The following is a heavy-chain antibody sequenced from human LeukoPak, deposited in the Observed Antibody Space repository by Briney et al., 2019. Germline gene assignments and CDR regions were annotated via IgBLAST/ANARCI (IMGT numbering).Heavy chain of an antibody. V-gene: IGHV4-39*07. Sequence: SETLSLTCTVSGGSISTSNYYWGWIRQPPGKGLEWIGSIYYSGSTYYNPSLKSRVTISVDTSKNQFSLKLNSVTAADTAVYYCARFPRYWGQGILVTVSS. CDR3: ARFPRY. D-gene: IGHD6-6*01. CDR1: GGSISTSNYY. CDR2: IYYSGST. J-gene: IGHJ4*02.